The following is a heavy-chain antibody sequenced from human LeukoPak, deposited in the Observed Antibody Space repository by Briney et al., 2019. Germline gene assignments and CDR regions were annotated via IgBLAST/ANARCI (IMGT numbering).Heavy chain of an antibody. CDR1: GFPFSSYD. V-gene: IGHV3-23*01. CDR3: AKDVRTHPLYCSGGSCYADY. CDR2: ISVSSGTT. J-gene: IGHJ4*02. D-gene: IGHD2-15*01. Sequence: PGGSLRLSCAASGFPFSSYDMNWVRQAPGKGLEWVSGISVSSGTTYYAESVKGRFTISRDNSNSTLYLHMNSLRADDTALYYCAKDVRTHPLYCSGGSCYADYWGQGTLVTVSS.